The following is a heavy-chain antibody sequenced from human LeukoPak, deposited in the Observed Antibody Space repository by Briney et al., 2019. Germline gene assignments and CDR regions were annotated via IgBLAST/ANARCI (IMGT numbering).Heavy chain of an antibody. CDR2: IIPILGIA. CDR3: ASHRHSSSWENWFDP. D-gene: IGHD6-13*01. CDR1: GGTFSSYA. V-gene: IGHV1-69*04. Sequence: SVKVSCKASGGTFSSYAISWVRQAPGQGLEWMGRIIPILGIANYAQKFQGRVTITADKSTSTAYMELSSLRSEDTAVYYCASHRHSSSWENWFDPWGQGTLVTVSS. J-gene: IGHJ5*02.